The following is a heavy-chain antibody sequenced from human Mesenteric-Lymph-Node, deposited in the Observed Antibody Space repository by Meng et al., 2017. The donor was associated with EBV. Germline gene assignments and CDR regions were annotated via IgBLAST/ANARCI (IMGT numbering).Heavy chain of an antibody. J-gene: IGHJ4*02. Sequence: VQLVQSGAAVKKPGASVKVSCKASEYTFSGYYYFHWVRQAPGQGLEWMGRINPNSGDTIYAQKFQGRVTMTTDTSTGTAYMELGSLRSDDTAVYYCAREGGYYYNYDYWGQGTLVTVSS. V-gene: IGHV1-2*06. CDR2: INPNSGDT. D-gene: IGHD3-22*01. CDR1: EYTFSGYYY. CDR3: AREGGYYYNYDY.